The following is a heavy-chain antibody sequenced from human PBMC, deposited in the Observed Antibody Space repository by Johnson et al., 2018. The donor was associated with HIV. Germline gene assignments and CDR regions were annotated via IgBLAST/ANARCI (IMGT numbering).Heavy chain of an antibody. CDR2: ISWNSGSI. J-gene: IGHJ3*02. D-gene: IGHD3-22*01. CDR3: EKEMEDYYYDSSGPLDI. CDR1: GFTFDDYA. V-gene: IGHV3-9*01. Sequence: DVQVVESGGGLVQPGRSLRLSCAASGFTFDDYAMHWVRQAPGKGLEWVSGISWNSGSIGYADSVKGRFTISRDNAKNSLYLQMNSLRTEDTALYYCEKEMEDYYYDSSGPLDIWGQGTMVTVSS.